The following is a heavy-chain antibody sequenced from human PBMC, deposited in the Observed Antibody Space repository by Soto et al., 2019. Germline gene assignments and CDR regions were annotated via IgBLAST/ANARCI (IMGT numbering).Heavy chain of an antibody. CDR2: IYYSGST. D-gene: IGHD2-2*01. V-gene: IGHV4-39*01. CDR1: GGSISSSSYY. J-gene: IGHJ6*02. CDR3: ARVDLVPAARYYYYGMDV. Sequence: SETLSLTCTVSGGSISSSSYYWGWIRQPPGKGLEWIGSIYYSGSTYYNPSLKSRVTISVDTSKNQFSLKLSFVTAADTAVFYFARVDLVPAARYYYYGMDVGGQGTTVTVSS.